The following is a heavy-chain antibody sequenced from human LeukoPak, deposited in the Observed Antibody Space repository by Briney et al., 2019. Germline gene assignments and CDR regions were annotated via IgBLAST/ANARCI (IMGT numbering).Heavy chain of an antibody. CDR2: IYTSGST. CDR3: AREGLATVTYDY. D-gene: IGHD4-17*01. CDR1: GGSISSGSYY. J-gene: IGHJ4*02. V-gene: IGHV4-61*02. Sequence: PSETLSLTCTVSGGSISSGSYYWSWIRQPAGKGLEWIGRIYTSGSTNYNPSLKSRVTISVDTSKNQFSLKLSSVTAADTAVYYCAREGLATVTYDYWGQGTLVTVSS.